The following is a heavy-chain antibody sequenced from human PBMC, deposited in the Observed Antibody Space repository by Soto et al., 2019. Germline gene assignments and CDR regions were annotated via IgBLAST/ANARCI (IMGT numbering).Heavy chain of an antibody. Sequence: GGSLRLSCAASGFTFSSYSMNWVRQAPGKGLEWVSYISSSSSTIYYADSVKGRFTISRDNAKNSLYLQMNSLRDEDTAVYYCASGKSGSYHSAGFDSGGQGTXVTVSS. CDR2: ISSSSSTI. J-gene: IGHJ4*02. V-gene: IGHV3-48*02. D-gene: IGHD1-26*01. CDR3: ASGKSGSYHSAGFDS. CDR1: GFTFSSYS.